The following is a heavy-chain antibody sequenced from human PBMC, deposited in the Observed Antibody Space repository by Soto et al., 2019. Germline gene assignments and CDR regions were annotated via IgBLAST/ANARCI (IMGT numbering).Heavy chain of an antibody. CDR2: INPNSGGT. CDR3: ASSLECSGGSCYSGAFDI. Sequence: ASVKVSCKASGYTFTGYYMHWVRQAPGQGLEWMGWINPNSGGTNYAQKFQGWVTMTRDTSISTAYMELSRLRSDDTAVYYCASSLECSGGSCYSGAFDIWGQGTMVTVS. J-gene: IGHJ3*02. D-gene: IGHD2-15*01. V-gene: IGHV1-2*04. CDR1: GYTFTGYY.